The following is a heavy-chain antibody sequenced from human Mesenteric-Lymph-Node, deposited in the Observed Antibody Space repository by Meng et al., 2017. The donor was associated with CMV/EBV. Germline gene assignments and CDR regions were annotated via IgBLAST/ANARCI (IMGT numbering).Heavy chain of an antibody. Sequence: SCAASGFTFSSYSMNWVRQAPGKGLEWVSVFYRGGGGTNYVDSVKGRFTISKDYSKNTLYLQMNSLRVEDTAVYYCVKDDPSGWGDYWGQGSLVTVSS. CDR3: VKDDPSGWGDY. CDR1: GFTFSSYS. CDR2: FYRGGGGT. V-gene: IGHV3-23*03. J-gene: IGHJ4*02. D-gene: IGHD3-10*01.